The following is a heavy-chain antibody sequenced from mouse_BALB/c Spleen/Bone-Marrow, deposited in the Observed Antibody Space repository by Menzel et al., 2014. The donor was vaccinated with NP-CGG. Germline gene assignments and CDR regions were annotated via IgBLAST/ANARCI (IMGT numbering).Heavy chain of an antibody. J-gene: IGHJ2*01. Sequence: VQLQQSGAELVKPGASVKLSRKTSGYTFTNYWIQWVKQRPGQGLGWIGEIFPGIGTTYYNEKFKGKATLTIDTSSSTAYMQLSSLTSEDSAVYFGARGGNYGYWGQGTTLTVSS. CDR3: ARGGNYGY. CDR1: GYTFTNYW. CDR2: IFPGIGTT. D-gene: IGHD2-1*01. V-gene: IGHV1S132*01.